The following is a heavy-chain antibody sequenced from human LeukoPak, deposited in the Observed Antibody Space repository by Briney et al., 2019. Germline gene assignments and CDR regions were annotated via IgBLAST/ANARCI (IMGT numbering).Heavy chain of an antibody. V-gene: IGHV1-69*13. Sequence: SVNVSCKASGGTFSSYAISWVRQAPGQGLEWMGGIIPIFGTANYAQKFQGRVTITADESTSTAYMELSSLRSEDTAVYYCAGANGIYYYYYGMDVWGQGTTVTVSS. J-gene: IGHJ6*02. CDR2: IIPIFGTA. CDR1: GGTFSSYA. D-gene: IGHD2-15*01. CDR3: AGANGIYYYYYGMDV.